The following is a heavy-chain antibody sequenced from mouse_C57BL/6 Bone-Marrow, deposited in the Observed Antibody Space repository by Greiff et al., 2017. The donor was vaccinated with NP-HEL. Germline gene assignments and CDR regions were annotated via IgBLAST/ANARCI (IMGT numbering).Heavy chain of an antibody. CDR2: IDPSDSYT. CDR1: GYTFTSYW. D-gene: IGHD1-1*01. J-gene: IGHJ2*01. CDR3: ARDYYGSSHYFDY. V-gene: IGHV1-69*01. Sequence: QVQLQQPGAELVMPGASVKLSCKASGYTFTSYWMHWVKQRPGQGLEWIGEIDPSDSYTNYNQKFKGKSTLTVDKSSSTAYMQLSSLTSEDSAVYYCARDYYGSSHYFDYWGRGTTLTVSS.